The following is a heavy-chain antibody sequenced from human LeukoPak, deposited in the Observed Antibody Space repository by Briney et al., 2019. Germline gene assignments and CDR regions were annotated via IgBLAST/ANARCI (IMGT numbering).Heavy chain of an antibody. J-gene: IGHJ6*02. V-gene: IGHV3-30*02. CDR3: AKDLISMVRGSPMDV. D-gene: IGHD3-10*01. CDR2: LVYDGFYK. CDR1: GFSFSNYG. Sequence: PGGSLKLSCAASGFSFSNYGMHWVRQAPGKGLEWVALLVYDGFYKYYTDSVKGRFTISRDDSTNTLYLQLTSLRVEDTAVYYCAKDLISMVRGSPMDVWGRGTTVTVS.